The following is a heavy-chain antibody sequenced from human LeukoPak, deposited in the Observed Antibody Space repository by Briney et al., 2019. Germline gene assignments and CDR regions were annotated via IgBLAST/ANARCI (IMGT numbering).Heavy chain of an antibody. D-gene: IGHD3-3*01. J-gene: IGHJ5*02. CDR3: AKDRITIFGVVINWFDP. CDR2: IRYDGSNK. V-gene: IGHV3-30*02. CDR1: GFTFSSYG. Sequence: PGGSLRLSCAASGFTFSSYGMHWVRQAPGKGLEWVAFIRYDGSNKYYADSVKGRFTISRDNSKNTLYLQMNSLRAEDTAVYYCAKDRITIFGVVINWFDPWGQGTLVTVSS.